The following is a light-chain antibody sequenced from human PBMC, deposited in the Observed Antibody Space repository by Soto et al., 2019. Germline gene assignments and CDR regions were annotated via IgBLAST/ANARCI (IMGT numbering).Light chain of an antibody. CDR3: QQYNNWPPCT. V-gene: IGKV3-15*01. Sequence: EIVMTQSPATLSVSPGERATLSCRASQSVSSNLAWYQQKPGQAPRLLIYGASTRATGIPARFSGSGSGTDFPLSISSLQSEDFAVYYCQQYNNWPPCTFGQGTKLEIK. J-gene: IGKJ2*01. CDR1: QSVSSN. CDR2: GAS.